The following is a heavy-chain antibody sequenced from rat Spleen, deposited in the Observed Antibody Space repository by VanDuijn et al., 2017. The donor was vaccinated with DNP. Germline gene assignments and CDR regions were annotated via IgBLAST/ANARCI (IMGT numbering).Heavy chain of an antibody. CDR2: ITYGGSST. Sequence: EVQLVESGGGLVQPGRSMKLSCAASGFAFSNFDMAWVRQAPKKGLEWVATITYGGSSTYYRDSVKGRFTISRDNAESTLYLQGDSLRSDDTATYYCSRRVGIGYFDYWGHGVMVTVSS. CDR1: GFAFSNFD. V-gene: IGHV5-7*01. CDR3: SRRVGIGYFDY. D-gene: IGHD1-7*01. J-gene: IGHJ2*01.